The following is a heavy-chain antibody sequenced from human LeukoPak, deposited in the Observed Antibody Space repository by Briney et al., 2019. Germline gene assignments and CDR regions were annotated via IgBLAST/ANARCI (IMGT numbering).Heavy chain of an antibody. CDR1: GGSFSGYY. CDR2: INHSGST. V-gene: IGHV4-34*01. J-gene: IGHJ4*02. Sequence: SETLSLTCAVYGGSFSGYYWSWIRQPPGKGLEWIGEINHSGSTNYNPSLKSRVTISVDTSKNQFSLKLSSVTAADTAVYYCARHRYGSGSYQVDYWGQGTLVTVSS. CDR3: ARHRYGSGSYQVDY. D-gene: IGHD3-10*01.